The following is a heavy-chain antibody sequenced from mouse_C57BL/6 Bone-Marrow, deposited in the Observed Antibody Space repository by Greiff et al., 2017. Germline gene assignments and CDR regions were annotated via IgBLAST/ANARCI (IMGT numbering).Heavy chain of an antibody. Sequence: VQLQQSGPELVKPGASVKISCKASGYTFTDYYMNWVKQSHGKSLEWIGDINPNNGGTSYNQKFKGKATLTVDKSSSTAYMELRSLTSEDSAVYYCVYDYDGGDYFDDWGQGTTLTVSS. CDR2: INPNNGGT. CDR3: VYDYDGGDYFDD. CDR1: GYTFTDYY. V-gene: IGHV1-26*01. J-gene: IGHJ2*01. D-gene: IGHD2-4*01.